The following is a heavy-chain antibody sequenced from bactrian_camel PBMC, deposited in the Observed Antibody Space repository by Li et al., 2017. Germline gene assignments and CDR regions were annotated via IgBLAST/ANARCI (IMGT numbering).Heavy chain of an antibody. CDR2: IHRNGVST. Sequence: VQLVESGGGLVHPGGSLRLSCAASEFTFSTGYINWVRQAPGKGLEWIASIHRNGVSTFYADSVKGRFTISRDVAKSTAYLQLNSLKTEDTALYYCAGFRERARPGQGTQVTVS. V-gene: IGHV3S40*01. D-gene: IGHD6*01. CDR1: EFTFSTGY. J-gene: IGHJ4*01.